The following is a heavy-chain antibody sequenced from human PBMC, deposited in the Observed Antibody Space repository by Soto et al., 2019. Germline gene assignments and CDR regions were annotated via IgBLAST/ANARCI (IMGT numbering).Heavy chain of an antibody. CDR3: ARVVYCGGDCYLYYFDY. CDR2: ISAYNGNT. V-gene: IGHV1-18*01. J-gene: IGHJ4*02. CDR1: GYTFTSYG. Sequence: QVQMVQSGAEVKKPGASVKVSCKASGYTFTSYGISWVRQAPGQGLEWMGWISAYNGNTNYAQKLQGRVTMTTDTSTSTAYMELRGLRSDDTAVYYCARVVYCGGDCYLYYFDYWGQGTLVTVSS. D-gene: IGHD2-21*02.